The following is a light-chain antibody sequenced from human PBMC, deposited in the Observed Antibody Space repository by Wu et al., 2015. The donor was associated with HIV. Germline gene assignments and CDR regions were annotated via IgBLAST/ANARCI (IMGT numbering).Light chain of an antibody. V-gene: IGKV1-39*01. CDR2: AAS. CDR3: QQSYYTPWT. Sequence: GDRVTITCRANQDIGNFLNWYQQKPGKAPKLLIYAASSLHSGAPSRFSGSGSGAAFTLTINSLQLEDFATYYCQQSYYTPWTFGQGTTVEIK. CDR1: QDIGNF. J-gene: IGKJ1*01.